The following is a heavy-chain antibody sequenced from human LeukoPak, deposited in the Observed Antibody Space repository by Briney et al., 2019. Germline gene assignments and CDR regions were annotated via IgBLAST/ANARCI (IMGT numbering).Heavy chain of an antibody. CDR1: GFTFSSYG. CDR3: ARDRGCYDQYDFGY. J-gene: IGHJ4*02. D-gene: IGHD3-3*01. CDR2: IRYDGSNK. V-gene: IGHV3-30*02. Sequence: GGSLRLSCAASGFTFSSYGMHWVRQAPGKGLEWVAFIRYDGSNKYYADSVKGRFTISRDNSKNTLYLQMNSLRAEDTAVYYCARDRGCYDQYDFGYWGQGTLVTVSS.